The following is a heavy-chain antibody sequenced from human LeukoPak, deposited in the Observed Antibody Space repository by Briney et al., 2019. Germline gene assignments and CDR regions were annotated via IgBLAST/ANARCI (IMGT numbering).Heavy chain of an antibody. J-gene: IGHJ4*02. V-gene: IGHV4-59*01. CDR2: IYYSGST. D-gene: IGHD2-2*02. CDR1: GGSISSYY. CDR3: AREGYCSSTSCYKVFDY. Sequence: PSETLSLTCTVSGGSISSYYWSWIRQPPGQGLEWIGYIYYSGSTNYNPSLKSRVTISVDTSKNQFSLKLSSVTAADTAVYYCAREGYCSSTSCYKVFDYWGQGTLVTVSS.